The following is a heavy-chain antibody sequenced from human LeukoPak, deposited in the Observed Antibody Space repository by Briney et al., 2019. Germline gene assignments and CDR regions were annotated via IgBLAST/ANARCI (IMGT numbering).Heavy chain of an antibody. CDR2: IYSGGGT. J-gene: IGHJ2*01. CDR1: GFTFSTYT. V-gene: IGHV3-66*01. CDR3: ARDPRYGYWYFDL. Sequence: PGGSLRLSCAASGFTFSTYTMSWVRQAPGKGLECVSLIYSGGGTYYADSVKGRFTIFRDNSKNTLYLQMNSLRAEDTAVYYCARDPRYGYWYFDLWGRGTLVTVSS. D-gene: IGHD3-10*01.